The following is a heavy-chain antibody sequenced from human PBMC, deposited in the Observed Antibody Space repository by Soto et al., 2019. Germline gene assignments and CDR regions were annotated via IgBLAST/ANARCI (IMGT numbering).Heavy chain of an antibody. CDR1: GFTFSSYW. J-gene: IGHJ4*02. CDR2: IKQDGSEK. D-gene: IGHD3-3*01. Sequence: EVQLVESGGGLVQPGGSLRLSCAASGFTFSSYWMSWVRQAPGKGLEGVANIKQDGSEKYYVDSVKGRFTISRDNAKNSLYLQMNSLRAEDTAVYYCARDRSGVPVHYFDYWGQGTLVTVSS. CDR3: ARDRSGVPVHYFDY. V-gene: IGHV3-7*01.